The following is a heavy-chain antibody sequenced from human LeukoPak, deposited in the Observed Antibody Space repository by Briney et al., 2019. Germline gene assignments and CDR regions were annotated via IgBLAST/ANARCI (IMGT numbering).Heavy chain of an antibody. CDR3: ARTCGCPSKNWFDP. Sequence: SETLSLTCTVSGGSISSSSYYWGWIRQPPGKGLEWIGSIYYSGSTYYNPSLKGRVTISVDTSKNQFSLKLSSVTAADTAVYYCARTCGCPSKNWFDPWGQGTLVTVSS. V-gene: IGHV4-39*01. CDR1: GGSISSSSYY. J-gene: IGHJ5*02. CDR2: IYYSGST. D-gene: IGHD1-26*01.